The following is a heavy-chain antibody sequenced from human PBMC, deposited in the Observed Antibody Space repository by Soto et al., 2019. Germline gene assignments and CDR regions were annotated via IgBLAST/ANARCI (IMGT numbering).Heavy chain of an antibody. D-gene: IGHD1-1*01. CDR3: ARCVTGGPVRTRYDYYYGMDV. Sequence: ASVKVSCKPSGYTFTSYYIHWVRQAPGQGLEWMGIINPSGGSTTYAQKFQDRVTRTRDTSTGTVYMELISLRSEDTAVYYCARCVTGGPVRTRYDYYYGMDVWGQGTTVTVSS. CDR1: GYTFTSYY. J-gene: IGHJ6*02. CDR2: INPSGGST. V-gene: IGHV1-46*01.